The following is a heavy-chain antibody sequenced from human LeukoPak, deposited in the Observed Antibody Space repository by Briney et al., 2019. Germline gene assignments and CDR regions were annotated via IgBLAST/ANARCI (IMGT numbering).Heavy chain of an antibody. CDR3: AREPYSSGWYLNYYYYYMDV. J-gene: IGHJ6*03. CDR1: GFTFSSYW. CDR2: IKQDGSEK. D-gene: IGHD6-19*01. V-gene: IGHV3-7*01. Sequence: PGGSLRLSCAASGFTFSSYWMSWVRQAPGKGLEWVANIKQDGSEKYYVDSVKGRFTMSRDNAKNSLYLQMNSLRAEDTAVYYCAREPYSSGWYLNYYYYYMDVWGKGTTVTVSS.